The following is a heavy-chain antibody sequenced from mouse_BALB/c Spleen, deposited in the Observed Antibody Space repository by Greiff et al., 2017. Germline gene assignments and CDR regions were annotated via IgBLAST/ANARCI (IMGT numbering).Heavy chain of an antibody. CDR3: ASHYYGSSYWYFDV. CDR1: GFTFSSFG. Sequence: DVMLVESGGGLVQPGGSRKLSCAASGFTFSSFGMHWVRQAPEKGLEWAAYISSGSSTIYYADTVKGRFTISRDNPKNTLFLQMTSLRSEDTAMYYCASHYYGSSYWYFDVWGAGTTVTVSS. D-gene: IGHD1-1*01. J-gene: IGHJ1*01. CDR2: ISSGSSTI. V-gene: IGHV5-17*02.